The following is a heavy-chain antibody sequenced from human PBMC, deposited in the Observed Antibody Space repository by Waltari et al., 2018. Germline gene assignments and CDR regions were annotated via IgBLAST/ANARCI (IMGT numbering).Heavy chain of an antibody. Sequence: QVQLQQWGAGLLKPSETLSLTCAVYGGSFGGYYWSWIRQPPGKGLEWIGEINHSGSTNYNPSLKSRVTISVDTSKNQFSLKLSSVTAADTAVYYCARARVRGVIIRLRYYGMDVWGQGTTVTVSS. CDR2: INHSGST. CDR1: GGSFGGYY. D-gene: IGHD3-10*01. J-gene: IGHJ6*02. CDR3: ARARVRGVIIRLRYYGMDV. V-gene: IGHV4-34*01.